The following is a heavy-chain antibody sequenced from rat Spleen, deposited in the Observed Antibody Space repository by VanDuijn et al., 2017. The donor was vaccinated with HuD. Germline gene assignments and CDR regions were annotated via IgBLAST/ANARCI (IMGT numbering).Heavy chain of an antibody. V-gene: IGHV3-3*01. D-gene: IGHD1-5*01. CDR1: AYSITSSYR. CDR3: AWERYNLFDY. Sequence: EVQLQEPGPGLVKPSQSLSLTCSVTAYSITSSYRWNWIRKFPGNKLEWMGYINSAGSTNYNPSLKSRISITRDTSKNQFFLQVNSITTEDTATYYCAWERYNLFDYWGQGVMVTVSS. J-gene: IGHJ2*01. CDR2: INSAGST.